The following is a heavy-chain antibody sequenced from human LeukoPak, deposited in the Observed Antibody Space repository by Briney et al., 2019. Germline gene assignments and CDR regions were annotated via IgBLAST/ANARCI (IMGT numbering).Heavy chain of an antibody. CDR1: GGSFSGYY. Sequence: SETLSLTCAVYGGSFSGYYWSWIRQPPGKGLGWIGEINHSGSTNYNPSLKSRVTISVDTSKNQFSLKLSSVTAADTAVYYCARGGVGATTYYFDYWGQGTLVTVSS. CDR3: ARGGVGATTYYFDY. D-gene: IGHD1-26*01. J-gene: IGHJ4*02. V-gene: IGHV4-34*01. CDR2: INHSGST.